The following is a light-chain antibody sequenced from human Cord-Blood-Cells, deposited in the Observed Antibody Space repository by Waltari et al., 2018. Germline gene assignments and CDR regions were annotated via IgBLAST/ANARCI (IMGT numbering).Light chain of an antibody. Sequence: EIVMTQSPATLSVSPGERATLSCRASQSVSSNLAWYQQKPGQAPRLLIYGASTRATGIPARFSGSGSGTEFTLTISSLQSEDVAVYYCRKYNNWPQGPRTFGQGTKLEIK. CDR3: RKYNNWPQGPRT. CDR2: GAS. CDR1: QSVSSN. V-gene: IGKV3-15*01. J-gene: IGKJ2*01.